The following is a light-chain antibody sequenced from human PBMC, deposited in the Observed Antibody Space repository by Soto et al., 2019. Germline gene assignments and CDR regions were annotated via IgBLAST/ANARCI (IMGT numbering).Light chain of an antibody. CDR2: GAS. CDR3: QHYNNLYT. Sequence: EIVMTQAPATRSVSPGERATLSCRASQSVSSNLAWYQQKPGQAPRLLIYGASTRATGIPARFSGSGSGTEFTLTISSLQSEDFAVYYCQHYNNLYTFGQGTKLEIK. CDR1: QSVSSN. J-gene: IGKJ2*01. V-gene: IGKV3-15*01.